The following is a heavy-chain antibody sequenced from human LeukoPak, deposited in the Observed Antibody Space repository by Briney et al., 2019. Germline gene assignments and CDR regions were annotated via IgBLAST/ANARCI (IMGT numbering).Heavy chain of an antibody. Sequence: GGSLRLSCAASGFTFSSYGMHWVRQAPGKGLEWVAVISYDGSNKYYADSVKGRFTISRDNSKNTLYLQMNSLRAEDTAVYYCAKESLVGATAFVIWGQGTMVTVSS. D-gene: IGHD1-26*01. J-gene: IGHJ3*02. CDR1: GFTFSSYG. CDR3: AKESLVGATAFVI. CDR2: ISYDGSNK. V-gene: IGHV3-30*18.